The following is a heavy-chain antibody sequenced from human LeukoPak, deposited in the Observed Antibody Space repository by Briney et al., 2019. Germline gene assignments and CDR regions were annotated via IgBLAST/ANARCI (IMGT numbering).Heavy chain of an antibody. CDR3: ATVSSATYSYAGVSFDY. D-gene: IGHD5-18*01. Sequence: GGSLRLSCAASGFTVSSNYMSWVRQAPGKGLEWVSVIYSGGSTYYADSVKGRFTISRDNSKNTLYLQMNSLRAEDTAVYYCATVSSATYSYAGVSFDYWGQGTLVTVSS. J-gene: IGHJ4*02. CDR2: IYSGGST. CDR1: GFTVSSNY. V-gene: IGHV3-66*01.